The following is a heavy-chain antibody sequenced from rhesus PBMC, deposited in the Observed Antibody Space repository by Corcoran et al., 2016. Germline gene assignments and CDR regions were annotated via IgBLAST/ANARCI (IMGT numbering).Heavy chain of an antibody. J-gene: IGHJ4*01. CDR2: VNGNSGST. V-gene: IGHV4-80*01. Sequence: QVQLQESGPGLVKPSETLSLTCVVSGGSFSRYGWSWIRQSPGKGLEWIGEVNGNSGSTNYNPSLKGRVTISKDASKSQFSLRLNSVTAADTAVYYCVKPSYDTGWSDYWGQGVLVTVSS. CDR3: VKPSYDTGWSDY. CDR1: GGSFSRYG. D-gene: IGHD6-37*01.